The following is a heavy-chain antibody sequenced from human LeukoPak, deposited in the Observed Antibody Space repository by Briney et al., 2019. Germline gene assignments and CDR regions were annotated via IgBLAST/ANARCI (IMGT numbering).Heavy chain of an antibody. CDR3: ATVELRGSYYNWFDA. CDR2: FDPEDSET. D-gene: IGHD1-26*01. CDR1: RYTLTQLS. J-gene: IGHJ5*02. Sequence: ASVNVSCKLSRYTLTQLSMHWLRQAPAKGLEGMGGFDPEDSETIYAQKFQGRVTMTEDTSTDTAYMELSSLRSDDTAVYYCATVELRGSYYNWFDAWGQGTLVTVSS. V-gene: IGHV1-24*01.